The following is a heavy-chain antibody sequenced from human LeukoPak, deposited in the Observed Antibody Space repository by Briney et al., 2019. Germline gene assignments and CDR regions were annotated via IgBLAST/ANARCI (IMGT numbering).Heavy chain of an antibody. D-gene: IGHD5-12*01. Sequence: PSETLSLTCTVSGGSFSSYYWSWIRQPPGKGLEWIGYIYYSGSTDYNPSLKSRVTISVETSKNQFSLNLSSVTAADTAVYYCARPLGATTMNWFGPWGQGTLVIVSS. CDR1: GGSFSSYY. CDR3: ARPLGATTMNWFGP. J-gene: IGHJ5*02. V-gene: IGHV4-59*01. CDR2: IYYSGST.